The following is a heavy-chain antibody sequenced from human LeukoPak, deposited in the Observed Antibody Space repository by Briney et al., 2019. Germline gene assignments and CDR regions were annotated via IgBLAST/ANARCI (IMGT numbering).Heavy chain of an antibody. CDR1: GGSFSGYY. Sequence: RASETLSLTCAVYGGSFSGYYWSWIRQPPGKGLEWIGEINHSGSTNYNPSLKSRVTISVDTSKNQFSLKLSSVTAADTAVYYCARGPNRDVTPYDYWGQGTLVTVSS. D-gene: IGHD4-23*01. V-gene: IGHV4-34*01. J-gene: IGHJ4*02. CDR3: ARGPNRDVTPYDY. CDR2: INHSGST.